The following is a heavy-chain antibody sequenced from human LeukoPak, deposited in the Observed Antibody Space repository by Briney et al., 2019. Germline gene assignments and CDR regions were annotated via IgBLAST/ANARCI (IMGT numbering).Heavy chain of an antibody. CDR3: ARRGPRRGGFDY. CDR2: IYTSGST. CDR1: GGSISSYY. D-gene: IGHD3-16*01. V-gene: IGHV4-4*07. Sequence: WETLSLTCAVSGGSISSYYWSWIRQPAGKGLEWIGRIYTSGSTNYNPSRKSRVTMSVDTSKNHFSLKLSSVTAADTAVYYCARRGPRRGGFDYCGQGTLVTVSS. J-gene: IGHJ4*02.